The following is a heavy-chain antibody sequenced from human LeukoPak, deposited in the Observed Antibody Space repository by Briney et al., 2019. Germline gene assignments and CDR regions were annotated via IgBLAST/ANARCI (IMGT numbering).Heavy chain of an antibody. V-gene: IGHV3-30-3*01. CDR2: ISYDGSNK. J-gene: IGHJ4*02. D-gene: IGHD4-23*01. Sequence: GGSLRLSCAASGFTFSSYAMHWVRQAPGKGLEWVAVISYDGSNKYYADSVKGRFTISRDNSKNTLYLQMNSLRAEDTAVYYCARVSGLYGGNGAYYFDYWGQGTLVTVSS. CDR1: GFTFSSYA. CDR3: ARVSGLYGGNGAYYFDY.